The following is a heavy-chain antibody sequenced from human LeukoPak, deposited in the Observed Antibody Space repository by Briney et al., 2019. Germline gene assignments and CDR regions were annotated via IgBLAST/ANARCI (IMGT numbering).Heavy chain of an antibody. CDR2: IYYTGST. J-gene: IGHJ5*01. V-gene: IGHV4-59*01. CDR3: ARAVLATKPEHWFDS. D-gene: IGHD1-14*01. CDR1: GDSISSYY. Sequence: SETLSLTCTVSGDSISSYYWSWIRQPPGEGLEWIGYIYYTGSTNYNSSLKSRVTISVDTSKNQFSLNLSSVTAADTAMYYCARAVLATKPEHWFDSWGQGTLVTVSS.